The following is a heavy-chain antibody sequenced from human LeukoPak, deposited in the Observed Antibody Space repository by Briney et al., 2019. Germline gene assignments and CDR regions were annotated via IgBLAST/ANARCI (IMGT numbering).Heavy chain of an antibody. D-gene: IGHD4-23*01. V-gene: IGHV1-8*02. J-gene: IGHJ3*02. CDR3: ARDGDGSDSGAFDI. CDR1: GYTFTSYD. Sequence: GASVKVSCKXSGYTFTSYDINWVRQATGQGLEWMGWMNPNSGNTGSAQKFQGRVTITRDTSVGTAYMELSSLRSEDTAVYYCARDGDGSDSGAFDIWGQGTMVTVSS. CDR2: MNPNSGNT.